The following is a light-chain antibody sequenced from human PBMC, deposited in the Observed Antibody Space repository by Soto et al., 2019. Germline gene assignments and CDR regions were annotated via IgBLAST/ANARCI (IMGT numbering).Light chain of an antibody. J-gene: IGLJ1*01. Sequence: SVLTQPPSASGSPGQSVTISCTGTSSDVGGYNYVSWYQQHPGKAPKLMIYDVIKRPSGVPDRFSGSKSDNTASLTVSGLQAGDEADYYCTSYAGSNNFVFGTGTKLTVL. V-gene: IGLV2-8*01. CDR1: SSDVGGYNY. CDR3: TSYAGSNNFV. CDR2: DVI.